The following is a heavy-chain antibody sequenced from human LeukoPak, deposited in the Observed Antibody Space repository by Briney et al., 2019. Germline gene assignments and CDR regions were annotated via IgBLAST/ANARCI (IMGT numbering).Heavy chain of an antibody. CDR1: GGTFSSYT. CDR2: NIPIFGTP. V-gene: IGHV1-69*13. Sequence: GASVKVSCKASGGTFSSYTISWVRQAPGQGLEWMGGNIPIFGTPNYAQRFQGRVTITADESTSTAYMELSSLRSEDTAVYYCASSGKGRSFTVVTSLGSDLSVYWGQGTLVTVSS. CDR3: ASSGKGRSFTVVTSLGSDLSVY. J-gene: IGHJ4*02. D-gene: IGHD4-23*01.